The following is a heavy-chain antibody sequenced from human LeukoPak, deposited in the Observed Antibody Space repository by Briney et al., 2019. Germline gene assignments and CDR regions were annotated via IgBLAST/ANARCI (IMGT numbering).Heavy chain of an antibody. Sequence: ASVKVSCKASGYTVTSYAIHWLRQAPGQRSEWMGWSSAGNLNTKYSQKFQDRVTFTTDTSANTAYMEMSSLRSDDTAVYYCARDPSLYVEPWYFDLWGRGSLVIV. CDR1: GYTVTSYA. CDR3: ARDPSLYVEPWYFDL. CDR2: SSAGNLNT. V-gene: IGHV1-3*01. J-gene: IGHJ2*01. D-gene: IGHD4-17*01.